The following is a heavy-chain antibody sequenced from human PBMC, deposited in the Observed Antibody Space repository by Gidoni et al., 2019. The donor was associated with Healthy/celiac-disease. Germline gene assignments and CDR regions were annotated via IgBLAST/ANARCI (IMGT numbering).Heavy chain of an antibody. J-gene: IGHJ4*02. CDR1: GGTFSSYA. CDR3: AGMTTGTTGGWGSGDYFDY. CDR2: IIPILGIA. D-gene: IGHD4-17*01. V-gene: IGHV1-69*04. Sequence: QVQLVQSGAEVKKPGSSVKVSCKASGGTFSSYAISWVRQAPGQGLEWMGRIIPILGIANYAQKFQGRVTITADKSTSTAYMELSSLRSEDTAVYYGAGMTTGTTGGWGSGDYFDYWGQGTLVTVSS.